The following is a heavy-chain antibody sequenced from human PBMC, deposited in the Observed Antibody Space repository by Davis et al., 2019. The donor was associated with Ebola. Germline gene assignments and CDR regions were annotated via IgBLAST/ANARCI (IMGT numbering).Heavy chain of an antibody. CDR1: GGSIISYY. J-gene: IGHJ6*04. CDR2: IYYSGNT. Sequence: SETLSLTCTVSGGSIISYYWSWFRQPPGKGLEWLGYIYYSGNTNYNPSLKSRVTISVDTSKNQFSLNLSSVTSADTAVYYCARDGDGMDVWGKGTTVTVSS. CDR3: ARDGDGMDV. V-gene: IGHV4-59*01. D-gene: IGHD3-16*01.